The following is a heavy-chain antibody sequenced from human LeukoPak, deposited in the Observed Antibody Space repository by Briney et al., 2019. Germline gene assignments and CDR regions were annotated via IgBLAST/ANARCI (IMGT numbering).Heavy chain of an antibody. V-gene: IGHV4-4*07. CDR1: GGSISSYY. CDR2: IYTSGST. CDR3: ARDFGGYCSGGSCYYLDY. D-gene: IGHD2-15*01. Sequence: SETLSLTCTVSGGSISSYYWSWIRQPAGKGLEWIGRIYTSGSTNYNPSLKSRVTMSVDTSKNQFSLKLSSVTAADTAVYYCARDFGGYCSGGSCYYLDYWGQGTLVTVSS. J-gene: IGHJ4*02.